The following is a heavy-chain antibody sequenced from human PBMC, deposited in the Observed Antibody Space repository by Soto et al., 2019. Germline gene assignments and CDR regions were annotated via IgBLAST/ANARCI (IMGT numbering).Heavy chain of an antibody. V-gene: IGHV1-24*01. CDR3: AAKNYDSGGYYPSTDY. J-gene: IGHJ4*02. CDR2: FDPEDGET. Sequence: GASVKVSCKVSGYTLTELSMHWVRQAPGKGLEWMGGFDPEDGETIYAQKFQGRVTMTEDTSADTAYMELSSLRSEDTAVYYCAAKNYDSGGYYPSTDYWGQGTLVTVSS. D-gene: IGHD3-22*01. CDR1: GYTLTELS.